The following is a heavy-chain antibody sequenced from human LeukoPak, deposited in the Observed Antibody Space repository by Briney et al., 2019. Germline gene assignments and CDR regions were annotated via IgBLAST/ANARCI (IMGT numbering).Heavy chain of an antibody. CDR3: ARVEGVPAAIEDYYYYGMDV. Sequence: ASVKVSCKASGYTLTSYAMHWVRQAPGQRLEWMGWINAGNGNTKYSQKFQGRVTITADESTSTAYMELSSLRSEDTAVYYCARVEGVPAAIEDYYYYGMDVWGQGTTVTVSS. J-gene: IGHJ6*02. CDR2: INAGNGNT. D-gene: IGHD2-2*02. V-gene: IGHV1-3*01. CDR1: GYTLTSYA.